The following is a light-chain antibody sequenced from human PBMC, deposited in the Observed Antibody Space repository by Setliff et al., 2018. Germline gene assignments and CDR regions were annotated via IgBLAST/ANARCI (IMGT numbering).Light chain of an antibody. CDR3: QVWDVNTDHVV. Sequence: SYALTQPPSVSVAPGRAAIITCAGSNIGGKTVHWYQQKPGQAPLLVMYNNDDRPFGIPERFSGSNSANTATLTIRWAEAGDEADYYCQVWDVNTDHVVCGGGTKVTVL. J-gene: IGLJ2*01. CDR1: NIGGKT. V-gene: IGLV3-21*04. CDR2: NND.